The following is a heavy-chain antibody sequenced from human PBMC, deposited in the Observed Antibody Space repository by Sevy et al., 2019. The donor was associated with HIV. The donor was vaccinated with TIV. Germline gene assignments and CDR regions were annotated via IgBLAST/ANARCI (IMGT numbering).Heavy chain of an antibody. D-gene: IGHD3-22*01. Sequence: GGSLKLSCAASGFSFSSYWMHWVRQAPGKGLEWVANIKQDESEKYYVASVKGRFTISRDNAKNSVYLQMNSLRPEDTAIYYCAWGNSGSFDYWGQGTLVTVSS. CDR3: AWGNSGSFDY. J-gene: IGHJ4*02. V-gene: IGHV3-7*04. CDR2: IKQDESEK. CDR1: GFSFSSYW.